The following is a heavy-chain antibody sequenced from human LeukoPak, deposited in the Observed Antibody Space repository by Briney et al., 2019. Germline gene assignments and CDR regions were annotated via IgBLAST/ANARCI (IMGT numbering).Heavy chain of an antibody. CDR2: INSDRRRT. CDR3: ARGYGSGWYFDY. V-gene: IGHV3-74*01. CDR1: GFTFSNYR. D-gene: IGHD6-19*01. Sequence: GGSLRLSCAASGFTFSNYRMHWVRQAPGKGLVWVSRINSDRRRTSYADSVKGRFTISRDNEKNTLYLQMNSLRAEDTAVYYCARGYGSGWYFDYWGQGTLVTVFS. J-gene: IGHJ4*02.